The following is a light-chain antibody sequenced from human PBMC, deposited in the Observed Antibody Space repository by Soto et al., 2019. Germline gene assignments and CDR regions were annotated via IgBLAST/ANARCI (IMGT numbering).Light chain of an antibody. Sequence: DIVMTQSPLSLPVTPGEPASISCRSSQSLLHSNRYKYLDWYLQKPGQSPQLLIYLGSNRASGVPDRFSGSGSGTDFTLNISRVEAEDVGVYYCMQALQTPPTFGQGTRLEIK. J-gene: IGKJ5*01. CDR1: QSLLHSNRYKY. V-gene: IGKV2-28*01. CDR3: MQALQTPPT. CDR2: LGS.